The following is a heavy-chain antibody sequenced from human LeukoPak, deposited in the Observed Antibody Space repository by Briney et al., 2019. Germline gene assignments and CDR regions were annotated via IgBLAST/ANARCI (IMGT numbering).Heavy chain of an antibody. V-gene: IGHV4-31*03. CDR2: IYYSGST. J-gene: IGHJ5*02. CDR1: GGSISSGGYY. D-gene: IGHD3-10*01. CDR3: ARATMVRGVRGWFDP. Sequence: SETLSLTCTVSGGSISSGGYYWSWIRQHPGKGLEWIGYIYYSGSTYYNPSLKSRVTISVDTSKNQFSLKLSSVTAADTAVYYCARATMVRGVRGWFDPWGQGTLVTVSS.